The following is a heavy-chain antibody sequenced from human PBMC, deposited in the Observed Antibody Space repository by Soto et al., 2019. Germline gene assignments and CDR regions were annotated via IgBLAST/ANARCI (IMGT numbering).Heavy chain of an antibody. Sequence: SETLSLTCAVSGGSISSGGYSWSWIRQPPGKGLEWIGYIYHSGSTYYNPSLKGRFSISRDNSQNRFSLHMNSLRAEDTAIYYCAGDPAASGFALEIWGLGTMVTVSS. V-gene: IGHV4-30-2*01. D-gene: IGHD6-25*01. CDR2: IYHSGST. CDR3: AGDPAASGFALEI. CDR1: GGSISSGGYS. J-gene: IGHJ3*02.